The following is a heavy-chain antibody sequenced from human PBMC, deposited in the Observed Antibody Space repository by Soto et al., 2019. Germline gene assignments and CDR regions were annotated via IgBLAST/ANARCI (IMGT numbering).Heavy chain of an antibody. CDR3: TTERWPMGPFDY. V-gene: IGHV3-15*01. Sequence: EVQLVESGGGLVKPGGSLRLSCAASGFTFSNAWMSWVRQAPGKGLEWVGRIKSKTDGGTTDYAAPVKGRFTISRDDSKNTLYLQMNSLKTEDTPVYYCTTERWPMGPFDYWGQGTLVTVSS. J-gene: IGHJ4*02. D-gene: IGHD4-17*01. CDR2: IKSKTDGGTT. CDR1: GFTFSNAW.